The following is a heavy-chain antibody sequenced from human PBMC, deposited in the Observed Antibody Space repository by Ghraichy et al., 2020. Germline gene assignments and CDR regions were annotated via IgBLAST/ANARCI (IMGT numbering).Heavy chain of an antibody. J-gene: IGHJ4*02. CDR1: GLIFSSYA. Sequence: GGSLRLSCAASGLIFSSYAMTWVRQAPGKGLEWVSAIAGSGGNTYYADFAEGRFTISRDNSRNTLYLQMNSLRAEDTAVYYCAKEDAVSPVPDYWGQGTLVTVSS. V-gene: IGHV3-23*01. CDR2: IAGSGGNT. CDR3: AKEDAVSPVPDY. D-gene: IGHD1-14*01.